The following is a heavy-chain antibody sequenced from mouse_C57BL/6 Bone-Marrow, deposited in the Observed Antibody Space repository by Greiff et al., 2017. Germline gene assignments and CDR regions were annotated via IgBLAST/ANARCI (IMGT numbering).Heavy chain of an antibody. CDR2: IHPNSGST. D-gene: IGHD2-4*01. Sequence: VQLQQPGAELVKPGASVKLSCKASGYTFTSYWMHWVKQRPGQGLEWIGMIHPNSGSTNYNEKFKSKATLTVDKSSSTAYMQLSSLTSEDSAVYYCARCYDYAAWFAYWGQGTLVTVSA. J-gene: IGHJ3*01. CDR1: GYTFTSYW. V-gene: IGHV1-64*01. CDR3: ARCYDYAAWFAY.